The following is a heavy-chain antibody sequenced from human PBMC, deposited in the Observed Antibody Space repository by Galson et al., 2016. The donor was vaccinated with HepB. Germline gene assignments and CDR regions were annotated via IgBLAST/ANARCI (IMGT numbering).Heavy chain of an antibody. CDR2: IYSGGST. Sequence: SLRLSCAASGFTVSSNYMGWVRQAPGKGLEWVSVIYSGGSTYYADSVKGRFTISRDNSKNTLYLQMNSLRAEDTAVYYCARVMSVSDAFDIWGQGTMVTVSS. J-gene: IGHJ3*02. V-gene: IGHV3-66*01. CDR3: ARVMSVSDAFDI. D-gene: IGHD4-11*01. CDR1: GFTVSSNY.